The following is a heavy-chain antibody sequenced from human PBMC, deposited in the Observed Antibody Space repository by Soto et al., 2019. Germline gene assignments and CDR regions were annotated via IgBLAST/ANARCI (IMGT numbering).Heavy chain of an antibody. CDR3: VRQGIDYLHGLVDV. CDR2: VYYTGDT. CDR1: SGPDRSHN. D-gene: IGHD4-17*01. J-gene: IGHJ6*02. Sequence: QVQLQQSGPRLVKPSETLSLTCTVSSGPDRSHNWGWIRQPPGRGLEWLGYVYYTGDTAYNPSLSGRVTISADTSTNDISLTLNSVTAADTAVYYCVRQGIDYLHGLVDVWGQVTTVSVSS. V-gene: IGHV4-59*08.